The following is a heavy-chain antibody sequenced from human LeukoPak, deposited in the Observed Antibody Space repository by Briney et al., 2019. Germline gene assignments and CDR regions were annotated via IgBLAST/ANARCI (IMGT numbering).Heavy chain of an antibody. J-gene: IGHJ4*02. CDR1: GFTFSSYW. Sequence: GGSLRLSCAASGFTFSSYWMTWVRQAPGKGLEWVANIKQDGSEKYYVDSVKGRFTISRDNAKNSLYLQMNSLRAEDTAVYYCAKTSSSSDSDYWGQGTLVTVSS. CDR2: IKQDGSEK. V-gene: IGHV3-7*01. CDR3: AKTSSSSDSDY. D-gene: IGHD6-6*01.